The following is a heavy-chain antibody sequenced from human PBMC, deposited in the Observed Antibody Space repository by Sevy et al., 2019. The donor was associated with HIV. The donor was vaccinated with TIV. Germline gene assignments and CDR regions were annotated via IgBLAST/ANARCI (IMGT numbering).Heavy chain of an antibody. J-gene: IGHJ3*02. Sequence: ASVKVSCKTSGFTFSSSAVQWVRQVRGQRLEWIGWTVVGSDVTNYAQNFQERVTISRDVSTKTVYMDLTSLRSEDTAVYYCAAEDMTTFGGHLRVFDIWGQGTMVTVSS. V-gene: IGHV1-58*01. CDR1: GFTFSSSA. CDR2: TVVGSDVT. D-gene: IGHD3-16*01. CDR3: AAEDMTTFGGHLRVFDI.